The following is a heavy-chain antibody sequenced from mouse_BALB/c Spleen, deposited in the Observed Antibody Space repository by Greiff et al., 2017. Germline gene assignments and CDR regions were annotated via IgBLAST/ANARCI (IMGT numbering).Heavy chain of an antibody. D-gene: IGHD2-1*01. CDR1: GFTFSSFG. Sequence: EVHLVESGGGLVQPGGSRKLSCAASGFTFSSFGMHWVRQAPEKGLEWVAYISSGSSTIYYADTVKGRFTISRDNPKNTLFLQMTSLRSEDTAMYYCARRDGNSWFAYWGQGTLVTVSA. CDR3: ARRDGNSWFAY. V-gene: IGHV5-17*02. CDR2: ISSGSSTI. J-gene: IGHJ3*01.